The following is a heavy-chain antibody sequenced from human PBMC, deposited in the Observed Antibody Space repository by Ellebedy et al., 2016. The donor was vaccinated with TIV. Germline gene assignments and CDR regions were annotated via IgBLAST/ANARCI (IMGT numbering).Heavy chain of an antibody. CDR2: IYPGDSDT. CDR3: ATQRFGESTNWFDP. D-gene: IGHD3-10*01. J-gene: IGHJ5*02. CDR1: GYSFTNYW. Sequence: GESLKISCKSSGYSFTNYWIGWVRQMPGKGLEWMGIIYPGDSDTRYSPSFEGQVTISADKSINTAYLQWSSLKASDTAIYYCATQRFGESTNWFDPWGQGTLVTVSS. V-gene: IGHV5-51*01.